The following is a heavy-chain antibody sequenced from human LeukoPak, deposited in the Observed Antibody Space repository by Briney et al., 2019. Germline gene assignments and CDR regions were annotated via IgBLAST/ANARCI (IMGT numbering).Heavy chain of an antibody. CDR3: AKGPYYYGSGSYYNWHRPEYYFDY. CDR1: GFTFSSYA. CDR2: IVGRGRST. J-gene: IGHJ4*02. V-gene: IGHV3-23*01. Sequence: GGSLRPSCAASGFTFSSYAMSWVRQAPGKGLEWVSGIVGRGRSTYYADSVKGRFTISRDNSKNSLFLQMSSLRAEDTAVYYCAKGPYYYGSGSYYNWHRPEYYFDYWGQGTLVTVSS. D-gene: IGHD3-10*01.